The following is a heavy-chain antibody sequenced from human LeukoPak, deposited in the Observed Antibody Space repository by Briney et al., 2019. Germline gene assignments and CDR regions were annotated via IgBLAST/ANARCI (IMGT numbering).Heavy chain of an antibody. CDR2: INHSGST. CDR3: ANSPGIAVAGTGDY. CDR1: GGSFSGYY. D-gene: IGHD6-19*01. Sequence: KASETLSLTCAVYGGSFSGYYWSWIRQPPGKGLEWIGEINHSGSTNYNPSLKSRVTISVDTSKNRFSLKLSSVTAADTAVYYCANSPGIAVAGTGDYWGQGTLVTVSS. J-gene: IGHJ4*02. V-gene: IGHV4-34*01.